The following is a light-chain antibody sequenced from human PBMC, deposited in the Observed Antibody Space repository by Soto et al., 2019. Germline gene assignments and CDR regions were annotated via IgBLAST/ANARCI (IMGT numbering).Light chain of an antibody. CDR2: DAS. J-gene: IGKJ4*01. CDR3: QDSSTWPLT. Sequence: EIVLTQSPATMSLSPGERATLSCRASQGVIDYLAWYQQTPGQAPRLVIYDASNRATGIPARFSGSGSGTDILATISSLDQDYATVYYLQDSSTWPLTFGRGTKVEIK. V-gene: IGKV3-11*01. CDR1: QGVIDY.